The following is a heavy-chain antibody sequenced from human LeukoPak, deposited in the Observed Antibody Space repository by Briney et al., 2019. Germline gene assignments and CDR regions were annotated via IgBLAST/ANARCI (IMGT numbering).Heavy chain of an antibody. Sequence: SVKVSCKASGCTFSSYAISWVRQAPGQGLEWMGRIIPILGIANYAQKFQGRVTITADKSTSTAYMGLSSLRSEDTAVYYCASPFYLDYGGNDGMDVWGQGTTVTVSS. CDR3: ASPFYLDYGGNDGMDV. V-gene: IGHV1-69*04. D-gene: IGHD4-23*01. CDR1: GCTFSSYA. CDR2: IIPILGIA. J-gene: IGHJ6*02.